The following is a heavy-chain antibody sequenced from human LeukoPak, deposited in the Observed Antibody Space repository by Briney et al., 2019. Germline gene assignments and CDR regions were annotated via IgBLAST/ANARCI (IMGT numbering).Heavy chain of an antibody. D-gene: IGHD3-10*01. CDR3: AREGGYGSGRGWFDP. CDR1: GFTFSDYY. CDR2: ISSSSSYT. V-gene: IGHV3-11*05. Sequence: GGSLRLSCAASGFTFSDYYMTWIRQAPGKGLEWVSYISSSSSYTEYADSVKGRFTISRDNAKNSVYLQMNSLRADDTAVYYCAREGGYGSGRGWFDPWGQGTLVTVSA. J-gene: IGHJ5*02.